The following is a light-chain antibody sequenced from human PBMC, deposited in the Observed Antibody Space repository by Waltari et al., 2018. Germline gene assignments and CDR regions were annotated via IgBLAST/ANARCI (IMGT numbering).Light chain of an antibody. J-gene: IGKJ2*01. CDR1: EDNDDE. CDR2: EAT. V-gene: IGKV5-2*01. CDR3: REHDDIPTHT. Sequence: ETTHTQSPAFMSATPRDKVNISCRASEDNDDEMNWYQQKPGEGATFIFQEATTRVPGILTRIRGSGYETDDTLTIKTIQTEDVASDFGREHDDIPTHTLGQGTTLEIK.